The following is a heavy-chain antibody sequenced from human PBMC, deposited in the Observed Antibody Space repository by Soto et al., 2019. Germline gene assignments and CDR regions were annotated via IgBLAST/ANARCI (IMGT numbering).Heavy chain of an antibody. J-gene: IGHJ6*02. CDR1: GYTFTGYY. V-gene: IGHV1-2*02. CDR2: INPNSGGT. D-gene: IGHD6-6*01. Sequence: ASVKVSCKASGYTFTGYYMHWVRQAPGQGLEWMGWINPNSGGTNYAQKFQGRVTMTRDTSISTAYMELSRLRSDDTAVYYCARGVGSSVIVYYYYYGMDVWGQGTTVTVYS. CDR3: ARGVGSSVIVYYYYYGMDV.